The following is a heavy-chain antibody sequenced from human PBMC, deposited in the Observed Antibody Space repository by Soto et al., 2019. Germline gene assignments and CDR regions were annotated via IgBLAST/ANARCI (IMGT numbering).Heavy chain of an antibody. CDR1: GFTFSSYW. CDR3: ASLYYDFGSGYYVDY. CDR2: IKQDGSEK. D-gene: IGHD3-3*01. Sequence: GGSLRLSCAASGFTFSSYWMSWVRQAPGKGLEWVANIKQDGSEKYNEDSVKGRFTITRDNAKNSLYLQMNSLRAEDTAVYYCASLYYDFGSGYYVDYWGQGTLVTVSS. V-gene: IGHV3-7*01. J-gene: IGHJ4*02.